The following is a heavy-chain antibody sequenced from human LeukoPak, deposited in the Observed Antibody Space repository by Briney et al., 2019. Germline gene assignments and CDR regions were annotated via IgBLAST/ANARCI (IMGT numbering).Heavy chain of an antibody. D-gene: IGHD3-10*01. CDR3: AREGSDNGSGSYYSGSGNWFDP. CDR1: GGSFSGYY. CDR2: IYYSGST. Sequence: SETLSLTCAVYGGSFSGYYWSWIRQPPGKGLEWIGYIYYSGSTNYNPSLKSRVTISVDTSKNQFSLKLSSVTAADTAVYYCAREGSDNGSGSYYSGSGNWFDPWGQGTLVTVSS. V-gene: IGHV4-59*01. J-gene: IGHJ5*02.